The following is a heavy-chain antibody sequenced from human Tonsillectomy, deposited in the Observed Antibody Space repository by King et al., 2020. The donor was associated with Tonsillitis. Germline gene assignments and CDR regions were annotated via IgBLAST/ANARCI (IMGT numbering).Heavy chain of an antibody. V-gene: IGHV3-23*04. CDR3: AKARYSGGRYHFDY. CDR1: GFTFSTYA. D-gene: IGHD6-19*01. Sequence: VQLVESGGGLVQPGGSLRLSCAASGFTFSTYAMSWVRQAPGKGLEWVSTKMVSGGRTFYADSVKGRFTISRDNSKNTLFLQLINLRVEDTAVYYCAKARYSGGRYHFDYWGQGTLVTVSS. CDR2: KMVSGGRT. J-gene: IGHJ4*02.